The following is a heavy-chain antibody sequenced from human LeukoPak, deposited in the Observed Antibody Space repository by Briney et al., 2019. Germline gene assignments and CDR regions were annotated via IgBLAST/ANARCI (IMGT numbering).Heavy chain of an antibody. CDR2: ISISGDTI. Sequence: GGSLRLSCAASGFTFTDYYMSWIRQAPGEGLEWVSYISISGDTIYYADSVKGRFTISRDNAKNSLYLHMNSLRAEDTAVYYCARVRRGGDSRYFDYWGQGTLVTVSS. V-gene: IGHV3-11*01. CDR3: ARVRRGGDSRYFDY. J-gene: IGHJ4*02. CDR1: GFTFTDYY. D-gene: IGHD2-21*01.